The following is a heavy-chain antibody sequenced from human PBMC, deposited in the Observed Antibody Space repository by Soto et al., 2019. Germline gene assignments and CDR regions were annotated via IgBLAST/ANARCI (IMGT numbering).Heavy chain of an antibody. CDR2: ITRDGYNK. J-gene: IGHJ4*02. CDR1: GFIFKNYA. CDR3: TKSSGGSSSVGMDY. D-gene: IGHD6-6*01. V-gene: IGHV3-30*04. Sequence: GGSLRLSCAVSGFIFKNYALNWVRQAPGKGLEWVASITRDGYNKYYADSVKGRFTISRDNSKNTLSLQMTALRVEDSSVYYCTKSSGGSSSVGMDYWGPGALVTVSS.